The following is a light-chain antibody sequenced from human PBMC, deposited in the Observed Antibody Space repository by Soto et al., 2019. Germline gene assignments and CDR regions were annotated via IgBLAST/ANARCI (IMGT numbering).Light chain of an antibody. CDR3: QQYGSSPE. J-gene: IGKJ5*01. CDR1: QSVGTN. V-gene: IGKV3-15*01. Sequence: EIVMTQSPATLSVSPGERVTLSCRASQSVGTNLAWYQQKPGQAPRLLISGASTRATGVPERFSGSGSGTEFTLIISRLEPEDFAVYYCQQYGSSPEFGQGTRLEIK. CDR2: GAS.